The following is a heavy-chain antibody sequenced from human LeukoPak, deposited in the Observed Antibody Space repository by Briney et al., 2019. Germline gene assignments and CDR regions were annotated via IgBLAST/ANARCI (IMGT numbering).Heavy chain of an antibody. D-gene: IGHD7-27*01. CDR2: IWYDGSNK. CDR1: GFTFSSYS. J-gene: IGHJ4*02. V-gene: IGHV3-33*08. CDR3: ARGSNWGFDY. Sequence: GGSLRLSCAASGFTFSSYSMNWVRQAPGKGLDWVAVIWYDGSNKYYADSVMGRFTISRDNSKNTLYLQMNSLRAEDTAVYYCARGSNWGFDYWGQGTLVTVSS.